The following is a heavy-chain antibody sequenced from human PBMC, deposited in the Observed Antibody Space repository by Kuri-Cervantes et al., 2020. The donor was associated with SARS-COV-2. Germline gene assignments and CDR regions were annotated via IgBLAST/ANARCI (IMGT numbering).Heavy chain of an antibody. CDR3: AKAISNYPSYYYYGMDD. V-gene: IGHV3-74*01. Sequence: GGSLRLSCAASGFTSSSYWMHWFRQAPGKGLVGVSRINSDVSSTSYADSVKGRFTISRDNAKNTLYLQMISLRAEDTAVYYCAKAISNYPSYYYYGMDDWGQGTTVTVSS. CDR2: INSDVSST. J-gene: IGHJ6*02. CDR1: GFTSSSYW. D-gene: IGHD3-3*02.